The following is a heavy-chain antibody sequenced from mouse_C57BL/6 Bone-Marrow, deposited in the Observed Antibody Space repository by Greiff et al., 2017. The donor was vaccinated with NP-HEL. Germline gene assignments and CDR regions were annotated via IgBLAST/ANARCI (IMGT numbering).Heavy chain of an antibody. J-gene: IGHJ3*01. CDR1: GFTFNTYA. Sequence: EVKLVESGGGLVQPKGSLKLSCAASGFTFNTYAMHWVRQAPGKGLEWVARIRSKSSNYATYYADSVKDRFTISRDDSQSMLYLQMNNLKTEDTAMYYCVGERYGSSPAWFAYWGQGTLVTVSA. CDR3: VGERYGSSPAWFAY. CDR2: IRSKSSNYAT. V-gene: IGHV10-3*01. D-gene: IGHD1-1*01.